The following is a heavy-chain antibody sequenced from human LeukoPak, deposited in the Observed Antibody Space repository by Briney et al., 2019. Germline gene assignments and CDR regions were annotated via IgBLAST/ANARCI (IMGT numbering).Heavy chain of an antibody. J-gene: IGHJ4*02. Sequence: SETLSLTCTVSGVSISSSNNFWGWIRQPPGKGLEWIGSIHYSGTTYYIPSLRSLVTISVDTSKNQFSLKLSSVTAADTAVHYCARHEEEDGYNAKTFDFWGRGTLVTVSS. CDR3: ARHEEEDGYNAKTFDF. CDR2: IHYSGTT. CDR1: GVSISSSNNF. V-gene: IGHV4-39*01. D-gene: IGHD5-24*01.